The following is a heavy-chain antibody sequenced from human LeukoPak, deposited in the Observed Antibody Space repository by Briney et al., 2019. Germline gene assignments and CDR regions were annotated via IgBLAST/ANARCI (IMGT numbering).Heavy chain of an antibody. CDR2: INPNSGGT. Sequence: GSSVKVSCKASGYTFTRYYMHWVRQAPGQGLEWMGWINPNSGGTNYAQKFQGRVTMTRDTSITTAYMELSRLRSVDTAVYYCARDSLELGILCQAPYYMDVWGKGTTVTVSS. V-gene: IGHV1-2*02. CDR3: ARDSLELGILCQAPYYMDV. J-gene: IGHJ6*03. D-gene: IGHD1-7*01. CDR1: GYTFTRYY.